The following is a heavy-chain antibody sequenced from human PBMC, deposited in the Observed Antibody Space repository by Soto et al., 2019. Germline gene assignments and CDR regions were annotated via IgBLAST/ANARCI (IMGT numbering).Heavy chain of an antibody. D-gene: IGHD3-9*01. CDR2: ISAYNGNT. J-gene: IGHJ2*01. V-gene: IGHV1-18*01. Sequence: QVQLVQSGAAVKKPGASVKVSCKASGYTFTSYGISWVRQAPGQGLEWMGWISAYNGNTNYAQKLQGRVTMTTDTSTSTAYMEQRRLRSDGTDGYYGARDSRPMLTGFVWYCDLWGDGTQDTVSS. CDR3: ARDSRPMLTGFVWYCDL. CDR1: GYTFTSYG.